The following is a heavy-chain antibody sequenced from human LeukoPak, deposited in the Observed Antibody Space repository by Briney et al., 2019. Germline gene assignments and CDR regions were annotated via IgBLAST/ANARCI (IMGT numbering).Heavy chain of an antibody. CDR1: GFTFSTYW. V-gene: IGHV3-7*03. Sequence: GGSLRLSCAASGFTFSTYWMSWVRQAPGKGLEWVANIKPDGSEKYYVDSVKGRFTISRDNAKNSLYLQMNSLRAEDTAVYYCARDSGLIYCSGGSCSCFDYWGQGTLVTVSS. CDR3: ARDSGLIYCSGGSCSCFDY. CDR2: IKPDGSEK. D-gene: IGHD2-15*01. J-gene: IGHJ4*02.